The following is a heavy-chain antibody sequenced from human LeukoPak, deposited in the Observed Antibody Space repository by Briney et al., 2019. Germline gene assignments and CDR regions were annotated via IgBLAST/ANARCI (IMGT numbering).Heavy chain of an antibody. D-gene: IGHD3-10*01. J-gene: IGHJ4*02. CDR2: IWYDGSNK. CDR3: ARGPPDYYYGSGSYDFVY. V-gene: IGHV3-33*08. CDR1: GFTFSSYA. Sequence: GGSLRLSCAAPGFTFSSYATHWVRQAPGKGLEWVAVIWYDGSNKYYADSVKGRSTISRDNSKNTLYLQMNSLRAEDTAVYYCARGPPDYYYGSGSYDFVYWGQGTLVTVSS.